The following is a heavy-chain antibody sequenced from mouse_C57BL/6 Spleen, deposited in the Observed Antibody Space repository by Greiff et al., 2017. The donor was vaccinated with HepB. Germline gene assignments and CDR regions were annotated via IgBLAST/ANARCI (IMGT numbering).Heavy chain of an antibody. Sequence: VQLQQSGAELARPGASVKMSCKASGYTFTSYTMHWVKQRPGQGLEWIGYINPSSGYTKYNQKFKDKATLTADKSSSTAYMQLSSLTSEDSAVYYCARQDYGSQSFYAMDYWGQGTSVTVSS. D-gene: IGHD1-1*01. CDR3: ARQDYGSQSFYAMDY. V-gene: IGHV1-4*01. CDR1: GYTFTSYT. CDR2: INPSSGYT. J-gene: IGHJ4*01.